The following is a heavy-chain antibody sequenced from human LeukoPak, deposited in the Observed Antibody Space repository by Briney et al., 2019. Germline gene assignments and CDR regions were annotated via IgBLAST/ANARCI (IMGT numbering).Heavy chain of an antibody. CDR2: IYWNDGK. Sequence: SGPTLVNPTQSLTLTCTFSGFSLSTSGVGVGWIRQPPGKALECLALIYWNDGKDYSPSLRSRLTITKGISKNQVVLTMTNMDPVDTATYFCARRRLEKGTTVTSAFDYWGQGTLVTVSS. CDR1: GFSLSTSGVG. V-gene: IGHV2-5*01. J-gene: IGHJ4*02. D-gene: IGHD4-17*01. CDR3: ARRRLEKGTTVTSAFDY.